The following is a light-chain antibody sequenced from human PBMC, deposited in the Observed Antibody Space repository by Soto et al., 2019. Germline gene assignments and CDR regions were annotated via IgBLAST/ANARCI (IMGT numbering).Light chain of an antibody. V-gene: IGKV1-39*01. CDR2: AAS. CDR3: QQSYSSPPT. CDR1: QSISNH. Sequence: DIQITQSPSSLSASVEHRVNITCRASQSISNHLNWYQQKPGKAPKLLIFAASSLQSGVPSRFSGSRSGPDFTLTISSLQPEDFATYYCQQSYSSPPTFGQGTKVDIK. J-gene: IGKJ1*01.